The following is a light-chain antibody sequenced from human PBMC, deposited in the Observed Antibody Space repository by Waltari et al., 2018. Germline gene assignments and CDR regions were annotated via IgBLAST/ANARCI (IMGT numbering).Light chain of an antibody. CDR1: SSDVGAYNY. Sequence: QSALTQPPSASGSPGQSVTISCTGTSSDVGAYNYVSWYQQYPDKAPKLIIYEVTKRPSGVPDRFSGSKSGNTASLTVSGLQAEDEADYYCISYAGNNKYVLGAGTKVTVL. CDR2: EVT. CDR3: ISYAGNNKYV. V-gene: IGLV2-8*01. J-gene: IGLJ1*01.